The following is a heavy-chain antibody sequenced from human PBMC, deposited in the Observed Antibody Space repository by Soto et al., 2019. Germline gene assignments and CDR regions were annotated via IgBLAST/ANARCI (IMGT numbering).Heavy chain of an antibody. CDR2: TSGFGDKT. Sequence: EVQLLESGGGLVQPGGSLRLSCAASGFTFNNYAMSWVRQAPGKGLEWVSGTSGFGDKTYYADAVKGRFTIPRDNSKNKLFLQMNRLRAEDMALYYCAKDMFASGDRGIFDSWGQGTLVTVSS. CDR3: AKDMFASGDRGIFDS. CDR1: GFTFNNYA. D-gene: IGHD1-26*01. J-gene: IGHJ4*02. V-gene: IGHV3-23*01.